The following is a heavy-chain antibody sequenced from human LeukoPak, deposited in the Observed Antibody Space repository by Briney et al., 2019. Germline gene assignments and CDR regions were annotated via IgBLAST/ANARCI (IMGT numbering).Heavy chain of an antibody. CDR2: LYSSGTT. J-gene: IGHJ6*03. Sequence: QASETLSLTCTVSGGSISSGSYYWSWIRQPAGKGLEWIGRLYSSGTTKYNPSLESRVTMSVDTSKNQFSLKLSSVTAADTAVYYCARGRKVVRGAYWWYYYYYMDVWGKGTTVTVSS. D-gene: IGHD3-10*01. V-gene: IGHV4-61*02. CDR1: GGSISSGSYY. CDR3: ARGRKVVRGAYWWYYYYYMDV.